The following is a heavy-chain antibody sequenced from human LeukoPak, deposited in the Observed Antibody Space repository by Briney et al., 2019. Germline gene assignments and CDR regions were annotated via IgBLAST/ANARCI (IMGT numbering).Heavy chain of an antibody. V-gene: IGHV4-4*07. CDR2: IYTSGST. D-gene: IGHD3-10*01. CDR3: ARDSYGSGSYYPQGYYYYMDV. CDR1: GGSISSYY. Sequence: SETLSLTCTVSGGSISSYYWSWIRQPAGKGLEWIGRIYTSGSTNYNLSLKSRVTISVDKSKNQFSLKLSSVTAADTAVYYCARDSYGSGSYYPQGYYYYMDVWGKGTTVTVSS. J-gene: IGHJ6*03.